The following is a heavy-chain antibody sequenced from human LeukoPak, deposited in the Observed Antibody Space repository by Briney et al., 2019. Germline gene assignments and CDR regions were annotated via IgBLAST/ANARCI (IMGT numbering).Heavy chain of an antibody. D-gene: IGHD2-2*02. CDR1: GFSFNKYG. J-gene: IGHJ4*02. Sequence: GGSLRLSCTASGFSFNKYGTHWVRQAPGKGLEWVSSISNTRTYIYYADSVKGRFTISRDNAKRSLYLQMNSLRAEDTAVYYCMGDYCTSTSCSTTFWGQGTLVTVSS. CDR3: MGDYCTSTSCSTTF. V-gene: IGHV3-21*01. CDR2: ISNTRTYI.